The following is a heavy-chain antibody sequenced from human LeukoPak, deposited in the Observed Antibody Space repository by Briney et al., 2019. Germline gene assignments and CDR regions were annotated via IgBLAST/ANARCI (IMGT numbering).Heavy chain of an antibody. D-gene: IGHD3-10*01. Sequence: RGESLKISCKGSGYSFTTYWISWVRQMPGKGLEWMGIIYPGDSDTRYSPPFQGQVTISADKSISTAYLQWSSLKASDTAMYYCARRGYYGSGTYYSFDYWGQGTLVTVSS. CDR1: GYSFTTYW. V-gene: IGHV5-51*01. J-gene: IGHJ4*02. CDR3: ARRGYYGSGTYYSFDY. CDR2: IYPGDSDT.